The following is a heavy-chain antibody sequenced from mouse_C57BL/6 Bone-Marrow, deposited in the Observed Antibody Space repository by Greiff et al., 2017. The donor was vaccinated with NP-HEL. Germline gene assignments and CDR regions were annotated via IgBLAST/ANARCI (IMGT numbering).Heavy chain of an antibody. Sequence: EVKVEESGGGLVKPGGSLKLSCAASGFTFSSYAMSWVRQTPEKRLEWVATISDGGSYTYYPDNVKGRFTISRDNAKNNLYLQMSHLKSEDTAMYYCAREKTVVDLDYWGQGTTLTVSS. D-gene: IGHD1-1*01. CDR3: AREKTVVDLDY. CDR2: ISDGGSYT. J-gene: IGHJ2*01. V-gene: IGHV5-4*01. CDR1: GFTFSSYA.